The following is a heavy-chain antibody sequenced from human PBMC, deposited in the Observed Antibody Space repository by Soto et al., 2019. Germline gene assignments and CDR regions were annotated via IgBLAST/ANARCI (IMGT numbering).Heavy chain of an antibody. D-gene: IGHD6-19*01. V-gene: IGHV3-30*04. CDR3: AVAVAGPTAMGY. CDR1: GLTFSDYA. Sequence: GGSLRLSCAVSGLTFSDYAIHWVRQAPGEGLEWVAVISNDGSKKFYIDSVKGRFTISRDNSRKTLYLQMNSLRAEDTAVYYWAVAVAGPTAMGYGGQGTLVTVPS. J-gene: IGHJ4*02. CDR2: ISNDGSKK.